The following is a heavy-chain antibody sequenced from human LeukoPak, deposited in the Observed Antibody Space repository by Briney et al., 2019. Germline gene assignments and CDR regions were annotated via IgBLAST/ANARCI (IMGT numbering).Heavy chain of an antibody. Sequence: QAGGSLRLSCAASGFTFSNYAMSWVRQAPGKGLEWVSSISGSGGNTSYGDSVKGRFTVSRDTAKNTLYLQMKDLRAEDTARYMCAKSVCLGGRCYYYFDCWGQGTQVTVSS. CDR1: GFTFSNYA. D-gene: IGHD2-15*01. V-gene: IGHV3-23*01. CDR2: ISGSGGNT. CDR3: AKSVCLGGRCYYYFDC. J-gene: IGHJ4*02.